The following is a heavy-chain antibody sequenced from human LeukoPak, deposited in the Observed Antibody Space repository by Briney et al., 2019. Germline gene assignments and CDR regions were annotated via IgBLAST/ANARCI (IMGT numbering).Heavy chain of an antibody. CDR3: ARDRVGAAALPLNWFDP. Sequence: VSGPTLVKPSGTLSLTCTVSGGSISSYYWSWIRQPPGKGLEWIGYIYYSGSTNYNPSLKSRVTISVDTSKNQFSLKLSSVTAADTAVYYCARDRVGAAALPLNWFDPWGQGTLDTVSS. CDR1: GGSISSYY. CDR2: IYYSGST. D-gene: IGHD6-13*01. J-gene: IGHJ5*02. V-gene: IGHV4-59*01.